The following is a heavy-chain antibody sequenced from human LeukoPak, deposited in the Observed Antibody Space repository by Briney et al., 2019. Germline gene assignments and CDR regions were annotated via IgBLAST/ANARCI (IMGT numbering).Heavy chain of an antibody. CDR1: GFTFNSYA. CDR2: ISSGGNT. J-gene: IGHJ4*02. D-gene: IGHD6-13*01. V-gene: IGHV3-23*01. CDR3: AKARAGDITAAFNY. Sequence: GGSLRLSCTASGFTFNSYAMSWVRQAPGKGLEWVSGISSGGNTYYADSVKGRFTISRDNSENTLNLQMNSLRAEDTAIYYCAKARAGDITAAFNYWGQGTLVTVSS.